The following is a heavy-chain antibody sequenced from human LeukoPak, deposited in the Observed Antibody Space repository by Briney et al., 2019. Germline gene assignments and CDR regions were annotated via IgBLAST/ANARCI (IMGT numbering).Heavy chain of an antibody. CDR3: ARLTYYYDSSGLEVDY. CDR1: WFSFGSGRVG. CDR2: IDWDDDK. Sequence: SGPTLLHPTQTLTLTLTFLWFSFGSGRVGVGWIRHSPEATLEWVAHIDWDDDKYYSTSLKTRLTISKDTSKNQVVLTMTNMDPVDTATYYCARLTYYYDSSGLEVDYWGQGTLVTVSS. V-gene: IGHV2-70*01. D-gene: IGHD3-22*01. J-gene: IGHJ4*02.